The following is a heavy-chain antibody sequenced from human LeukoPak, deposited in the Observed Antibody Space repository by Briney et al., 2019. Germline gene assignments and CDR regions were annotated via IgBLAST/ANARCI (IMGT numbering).Heavy chain of an antibody. J-gene: IGHJ3*02. CDR2: IYSGGST. CDR3: ARTETVADAFDI. Sequence: GGSLRLSCAASGFTVSSNYMTCVRQAPGKGLEWVSLIYSGGSTSYADSVRGRFTISRDNSKNTLYLQMNSLRAEDTAVYYCARTETVADAFDIWGQGTLVTVSS. CDR1: GFTVSSNY. D-gene: IGHD1-1*01. V-gene: IGHV3-66*01.